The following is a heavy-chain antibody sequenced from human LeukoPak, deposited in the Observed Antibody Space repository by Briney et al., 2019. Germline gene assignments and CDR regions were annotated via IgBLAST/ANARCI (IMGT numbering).Heavy chain of an antibody. D-gene: IGHD6-19*01. CDR1: GYSFTSYW. J-gene: IGHJ5*02. CDR3: ARRTAVATRSLDNWFDP. V-gene: IGHV5-51*01. Sequence: PGESLKISCKGSGYSFTSYWIGWVRQMPGKGLEWMGIIYPGDSDTRYSPSFQGQVTISADKSISTAYLQWSSLKASDTAMYYCARRTAVATRSLDNWFDPWGQGTLVTVSS. CDR2: IYPGDSDT.